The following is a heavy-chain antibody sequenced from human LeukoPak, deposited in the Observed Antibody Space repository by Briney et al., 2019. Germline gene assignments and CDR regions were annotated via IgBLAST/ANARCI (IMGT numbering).Heavy chain of an antibody. D-gene: IGHD1-26*01. V-gene: IGHV1-2*02. CDR2: INPNSGGT. CDR1: GYTFTGYY. Sequence: ASVKVSCKASGYTFTGYYIHWVRQAPGQGLEWMGWINPNSGGTNYAQKFQNRVTMTRDTSISTVYMELSTLRSDDTAMYYCARTAISGSYPDVFDIWGQGTMVTVSS. CDR3: ARTAISGSYPDVFDI. J-gene: IGHJ3*02.